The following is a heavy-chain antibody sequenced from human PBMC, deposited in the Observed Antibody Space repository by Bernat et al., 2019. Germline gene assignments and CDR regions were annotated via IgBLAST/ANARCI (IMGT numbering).Heavy chain of an antibody. CDR2: IYTSGST. D-gene: IGHD3-22*01. J-gene: IGHJ5*02. Sequence: QVQLQESGPGLVKPSETLSLTCTVSGGSISSYYWSWIRQPAGKGLEWIGRIYTSGSTNYNPSLKSRVTMSVDTSKNQFSLKLSSVTAADTAVYYRATLKYYYDSSGYRGAKNNWFDPWGQGTLVTVSS. V-gene: IGHV4-4*07. CDR3: ATLKYYYDSSGYRGAKNNWFDP. CDR1: GGSISSYY.